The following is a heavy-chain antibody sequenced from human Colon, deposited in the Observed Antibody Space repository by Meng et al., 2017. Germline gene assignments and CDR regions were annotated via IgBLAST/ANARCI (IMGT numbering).Heavy chain of an antibody. CDR3: ARDRLQYYAGSGYHNWFDP. CDR1: GFTFSEYS. D-gene: IGHD3-22*01. V-gene: IGHV3-11*01. J-gene: IGHJ5*02. CDR2: ISSGGSSI. Sequence: QVQLVESGGTLVKPGGSLRLSCVGSGFTFSEYSMSWIRQAPGKGLEWLSYISSGGSSIYYTDSVKGRFIISRDNAKNSLYLQMHGLRAEDTALYYCARDRLQYYAGSGYHNWFDPWGQGTLVTVSS.